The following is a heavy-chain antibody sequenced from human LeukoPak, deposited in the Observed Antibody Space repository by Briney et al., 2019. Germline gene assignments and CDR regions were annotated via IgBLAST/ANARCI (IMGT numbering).Heavy chain of an antibody. CDR2: ISAYNSNT. D-gene: IGHD6-19*01. Sequence: ASVKVSCKASGYTFTSYGISWVRQAPGQGLEWMGWISAYNSNTNYAQKLQGRVTMTTDTSTSTAYMELRSLRSDDTAVYYCARTARYSSGWYWNYYYYYMDVWGKGTTVTISS. J-gene: IGHJ6*03. CDR1: GYTFTSYG. CDR3: ARTARYSSGWYWNYYYYYMDV. V-gene: IGHV1-18*01.